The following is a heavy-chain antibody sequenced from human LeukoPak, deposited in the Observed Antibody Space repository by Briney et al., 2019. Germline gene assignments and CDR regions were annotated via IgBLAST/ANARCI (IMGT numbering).Heavy chain of an antibody. J-gene: IGHJ4*02. CDR3: AKGSGSSRPYYFDY. CDR1: GSTFYNYA. D-gene: IGHD6-6*01. V-gene: IGHV3-23*01. Sequence: PGGSLRLSCAASGSTFYNYAMSWARQAPGKGLEWVLAITGSGTDTFHADSVKGRFTISRDNSESRLYLQMNSLRAEDTATYYCAKGSGSSRPYYFDYWGQGTLVTVSS. CDR2: ITGSGTDT.